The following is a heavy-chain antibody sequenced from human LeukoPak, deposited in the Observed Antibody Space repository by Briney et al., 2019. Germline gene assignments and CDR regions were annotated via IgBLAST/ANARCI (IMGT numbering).Heavy chain of an antibody. J-gene: IGHJ4*02. CDR3: TTDTPDLLYCGSTGCIGDFDY. CDR2: IKSKTDGGTT. V-gene: IGHV3-15*01. D-gene: IGHD2-2*01. Sequence: GGSLRLSCAASGLTFNYAWMSWVRQAPGKGLEWVGRIKSKTDGGTTIYAAPVKGRFTISRDDSKNTLYLQMNSLKTEDTAVYFCTTDTPDLLYCGSTGCIGDFDYWGQGTLVTVSS. CDR1: GLTFNYAW.